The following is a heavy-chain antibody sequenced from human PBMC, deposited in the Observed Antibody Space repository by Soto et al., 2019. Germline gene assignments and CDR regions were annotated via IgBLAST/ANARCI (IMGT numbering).Heavy chain of an antibody. CDR1: DFTFSSYA. Sequence: GGSLRLSCAASDFTFSSYAMSWVRQAPGKGLEWVSSISGSGNRTYYADSVKGRFTISRDNSKNTLYLQMNSLRDEDTAVYYCESSLKAITSGFHLDYWGQGTLGTVSS. J-gene: IGHJ4*02. V-gene: IGHV3-23*01. D-gene: IGHD3-10*01. CDR2: ISGSGNRT. CDR3: ESSLKAITSGFHLDY.